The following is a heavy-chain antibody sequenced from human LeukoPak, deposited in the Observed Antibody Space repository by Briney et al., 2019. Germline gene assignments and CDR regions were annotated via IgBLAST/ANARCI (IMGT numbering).Heavy chain of an antibody. CDR2: IYPGDSET. CDR3: ATSGDYCNNGLCSYYFDY. D-gene: IGHD2-8*01. J-gene: IGHJ4*02. Sequence: GESLKISCQGPGYKFKNYGIAWVRQTPGKGLEWMGIIYPGDSETRYSPSSQGQVTISADKSISTAYLQWSSLKASDSAMYYCATSGDYCNNGLCSYYFDYWGQGTLVAVSS. V-gene: IGHV5-51*01. CDR1: GYKFKNYG.